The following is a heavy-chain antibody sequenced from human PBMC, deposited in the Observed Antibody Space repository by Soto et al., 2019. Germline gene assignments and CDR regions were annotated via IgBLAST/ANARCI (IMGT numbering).Heavy chain of an antibody. CDR1: GYSFKTYW. V-gene: IGHV5-51*01. CDR3: ARPRVNPPSPYYYYCMDV. Sequence: LGESLRISCKGSGYSFKTYWIGWVRQLPGKGLEWMGIIYPGDSNTRYSPSFQGQVTISADRSISTAYVQWSSPNASDTAMYYCARPRVNPPSPYYYYCMDVWGQGTRVTVS. D-gene: IGHD2-21*01. J-gene: IGHJ6*02. CDR2: IYPGDSNT.